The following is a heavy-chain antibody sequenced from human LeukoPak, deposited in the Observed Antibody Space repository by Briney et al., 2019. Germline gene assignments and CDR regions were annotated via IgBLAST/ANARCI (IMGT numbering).Heavy chain of an antibody. CDR3: ARDRPNSYYDSSGYYDY. CDR1: GYTFTGYY. Sequence: ASVKVSCKASGYTFTGYYMHWVRQAPGQGLEWMGRISAYNGNTNYAQKLQGRVTMTTDTSTSTAYMELRSLRSDDTAVYYCARDRPNSYYDSSGYYDYWGQGTLVTVSS. D-gene: IGHD3-22*01. CDR2: ISAYNGNT. V-gene: IGHV1-18*04. J-gene: IGHJ4*02.